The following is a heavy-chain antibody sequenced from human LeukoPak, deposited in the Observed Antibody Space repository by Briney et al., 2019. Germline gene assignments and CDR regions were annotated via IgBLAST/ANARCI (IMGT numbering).Heavy chain of an antibody. V-gene: IGHV5-51*01. CDR3: AGRLHLPEANCSGGSCYNYYYYMDV. Sequence: LGESLKISCKGSGYSFTSYWIGWVRQMPGKGLEWMGIIYPGDSDTRYSPSFQGQVTISADKSISTAYLQWSSLKASDTAMYYCAGRLHLPEANCSGGSCYNYYYYMDVWGKGTTVTVSS. D-gene: IGHD2-15*01. CDR2: IYPGDSDT. CDR1: GYSFTSYW. J-gene: IGHJ6*03.